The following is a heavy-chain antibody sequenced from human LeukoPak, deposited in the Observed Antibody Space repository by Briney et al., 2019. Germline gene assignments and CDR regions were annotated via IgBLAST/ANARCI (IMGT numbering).Heavy chain of an antibody. V-gene: IGHV1-46*01. CDR2: INPSDGST. J-gene: IGHJ4*02. CDR1: GHIFISYY. CDR3: ASDVAREFDH. Sequence: ASVNVSCKASGHIFISYYIHWVRQAPGQGLEWMRVINPSDGSTNYAQKFQGRVTMTRDTSATTVYLDLSGLTFEDTAVYYCASDVAREFDHWGQGTLVTVSS. D-gene: IGHD5-24*01.